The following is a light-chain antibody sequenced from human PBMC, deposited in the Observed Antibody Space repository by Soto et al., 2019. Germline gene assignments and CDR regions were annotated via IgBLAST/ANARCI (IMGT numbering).Light chain of an antibody. CDR1: QSVSSY. V-gene: IGKV3-11*01. Sequence: EIVLTQSPVTLSLSPGERATLSCRASQSVSSYLAWYQQKPGQAPRLLIYDTSNRATGIPARFSGSGSGADFILTISSLEPEDFAVYYCQQRSNWPITFGQGIRLEIK. CDR2: DTS. CDR3: QQRSNWPIT. J-gene: IGKJ5*01.